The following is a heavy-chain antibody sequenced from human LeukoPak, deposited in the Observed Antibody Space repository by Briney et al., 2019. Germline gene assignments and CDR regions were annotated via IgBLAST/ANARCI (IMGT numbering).Heavy chain of an antibody. CDR1: GFTFSSCG. Sequence: PGGSLRLSCAASGFTFSSCGMHWVLQSPGKGLEWVAYIRYDGSDKYYIDSVKGRFTIARDNPKETLYLQMTSLGHDDTAVYFCVKDVGVGASYFDNWGQGILVAVSS. CDR3: VKDVGVGASYFDN. J-gene: IGHJ4*02. CDR2: IRYDGSDK. V-gene: IGHV3-30*02. D-gene: IGHD1-26*01.